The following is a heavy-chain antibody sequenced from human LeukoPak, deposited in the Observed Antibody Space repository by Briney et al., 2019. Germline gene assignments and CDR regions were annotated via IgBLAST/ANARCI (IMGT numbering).Heavy chain of an antibody. CDR1: GYTFTSHG. D-gene: IGHD7-27*01. Sequence: VASVTVSFTASGYTFTSHGLSWARQAPGQGLEWMGWISIYSGNTNYAQKFQDRISMTTDTSTSTAYMELRSLKSDDTAVYYCARDPGGTWGFDYWGQGALVTVSS. V-gene: IGHV1-18*01. CDR2: ISIYSGNT. CDR3: ARDPGGTWGFDY. J-gene: IGHJ4*02.